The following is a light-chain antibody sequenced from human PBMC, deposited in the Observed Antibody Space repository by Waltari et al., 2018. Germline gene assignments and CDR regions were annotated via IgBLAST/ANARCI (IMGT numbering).Light chain of an antibody. CDR2: EAR. V-gene: IGLV2-23*01. Sequence: QSALTQPASVSGSPGQAINISCTGTHSDVGAYTLVSWYQQYPGRAPRLMIYEARNRPSGVSNRFSASKSGNTASLTISGLQADDEADYYCCSYGGSYTWVFGGGTKVTVL. CDR3: CSYGGSYTWV. CDR1: HSDVGAYTL. J-gene: IGLJ3*02.